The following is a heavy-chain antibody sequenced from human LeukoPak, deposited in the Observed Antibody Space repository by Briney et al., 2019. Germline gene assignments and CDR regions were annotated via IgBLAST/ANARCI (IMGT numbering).Heavy chain of an antibody. J-gene: IGHJ4*02. CDR2: IYSGGST. CDR1: GFTVCSNY. V-gene: IGHV3-53*01. Sequence: PGGSLRLSCAAPGFTVCSNYMSWVRQAPGKGLEWVSVIYSGGSTYYADSVKGRFTISRDNSKNTLYLQMNSLRAEDTAVYYCARFRRTVTTYFDYWGQGTLVTVSS. CDR3: ARFRRTVTTYFDY. D-gene: IGHD4-17*01.